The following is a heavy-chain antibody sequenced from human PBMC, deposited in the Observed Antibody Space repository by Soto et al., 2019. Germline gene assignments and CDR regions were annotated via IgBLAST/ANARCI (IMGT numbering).Heavy chain of an antibody. J-gene: IGHJ3*02. CDR2: VYSGGST. V-gene: IGHV3-66*01. D-gene: IGHD3-10*01. Sequence: EVQLVESGGGLVQPGGSLRLSCAASGFTVTTNYMSWVRQPPGKGLEWVSVVYSGGSTYYADSVKGRFTVSRDNSNNTLVLQRNSLRPQDTAGYYCSRDFSGKNDAFDIWGQGAVVTVSS. CDR3: SRDFSGKNDAFDI. CDR1: GFTVTTNY.